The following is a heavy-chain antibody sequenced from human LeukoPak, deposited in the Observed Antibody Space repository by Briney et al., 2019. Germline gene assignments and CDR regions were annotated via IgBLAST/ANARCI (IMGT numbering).Heavy chain of an antibody. V-gene: IGHV3-23*03. CDR3: AREKGRGVISPYYDC. CDR2: IYSDGST. CDR1: GLTFSSYA. Sequence: GGSLRLSCAASGLTFSSYAMSWVRQAPGKGLEWVSVIYSDGSTYYEDSVKGRFTISRDTSKNTLPLQMSSLRVEDTAVYFCAREKGRGVISPYYDCWGQGTLVTVSS. J-gene: IGHJ4*02. D-gene: IGHD3-10*01.